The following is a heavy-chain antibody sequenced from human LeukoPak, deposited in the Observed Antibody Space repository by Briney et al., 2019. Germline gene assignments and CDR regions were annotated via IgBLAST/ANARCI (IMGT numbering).Heavy chain of an antibody. CDR1: GYTFTSYY. CDR2: INPSGGST. Sequence: ASVKVSCKASGYTFTSYYMHWVRQAPGQGLEWMGIINPSGGSTSYAQKFQGRVTMTRDMSTSTVYMELSSLRSEDTAVYYCARREGSGYDYFDSWGQGTLVTVSS. D-gene: IGHD5-12*01. V-gene: IGHV1-46*01. J-gene: IGHJ4*02. CDR3: ARREGSGYDYFDS.